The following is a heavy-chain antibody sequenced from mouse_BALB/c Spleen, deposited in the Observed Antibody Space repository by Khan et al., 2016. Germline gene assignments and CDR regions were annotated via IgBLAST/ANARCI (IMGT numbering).Heavy chain of an antibody. D-gene: IGHD2-4*01. CDR3: ARRGTMITYFDY. V-gene: IGHV3-2*02. Sequence: EVQLQESGPGLVKPSQSLSLTCTVSGYSITSDYAWNWIRQFPGNKLEWMGYINYSGSTTYNPSLKSRISISRDTSKNQFFLQLNSVTTEDTATCDCARRGTMITYFDYWGQGTTLTDSS. CDR1: GYSITSDYA. J-gene: IGHJ2*01. CDR2: INYSGST.